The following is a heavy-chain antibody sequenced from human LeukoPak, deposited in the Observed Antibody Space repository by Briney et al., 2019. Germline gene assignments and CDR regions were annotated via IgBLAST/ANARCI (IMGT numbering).Heavy chain of an antibody. J-gene: IGHJ3*02. CDR1: GYSFTTYW. CDR3: ARPRVVGAFDAFDI. Sequence: GESLKISCRGSGYSFTTYWIAWVRQMPGKGPEWMGVIYPGDSDTRYSPSFQGQVTISADKSISTAYLQWSSLKASDTAMYYCARPRVVGAFDAFDIWGQGTMVTVSS. CDR2: IYPGDSDT. V-gene: IGHV5-51*01. D-gene: IGHD1-26*01.